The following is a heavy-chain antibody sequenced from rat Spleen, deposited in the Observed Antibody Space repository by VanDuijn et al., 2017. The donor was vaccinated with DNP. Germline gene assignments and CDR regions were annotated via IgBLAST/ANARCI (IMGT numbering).Heavy chain of an antibody. J-gene: IGHJ2*01. CDR2: ISYDGGST. V-gene: IGHV5-7*01. CDR3: ARPNYGSPYYFDY. D-gene: IGHD1-8*01. CDR1: GFTFSDYY. Sequence: EVQLVESGGGLVQPGRSLKLSCAASGFTFSDYYMAWVRQAPTKGLEWVASISYDGGSTYYRDSVKGRFTISRNNAKNTLNLQMDSLRSEDTATYYCARPNYGSPYYFDYWGQGIMVTVSS.